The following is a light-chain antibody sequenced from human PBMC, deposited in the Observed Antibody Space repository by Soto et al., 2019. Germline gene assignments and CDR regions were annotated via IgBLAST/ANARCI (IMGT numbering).Light chain of an antibody. J-gene: IGLJ1*01. CDR1: SSDVGGYNY. Sequence: QSALTQPPSASGSPGQSVTISCTGTSSDVGGYNYVSWYQQHPGKAPKLMIHEVSQRPSGVPDRFSGSKSGNTASLTVSGLQAEDEADYYCSSYAGSNNLYVFGTGTKVTVL. CDR2: EVS. CDR3: SSYAGSNNLYV. V-gene: IGLV2-8*01.